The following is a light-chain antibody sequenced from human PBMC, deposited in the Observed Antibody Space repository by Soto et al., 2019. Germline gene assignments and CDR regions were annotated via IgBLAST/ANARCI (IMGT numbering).Light chain of an antibody. Sequence: QSALTQPRSVSGSPGQSVTISCTGTSSDVGGYNYVSWYQQHPGKAPKLMIYDVSKRPSGVSDRFSGSKSGNTASLTISGLQAEDEADYYCCSYVGSYPGIGGGTQLTVL. V-gene: IGLV2-11*01. CDR3: CSYVGSYPG. CDR2: DVS. CDR1: SSDVGGYNY. J-gene: IGLJ2*01.